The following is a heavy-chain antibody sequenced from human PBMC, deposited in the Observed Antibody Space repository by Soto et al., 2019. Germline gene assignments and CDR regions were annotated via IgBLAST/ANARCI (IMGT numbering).Heavy chain of an antibody. CDR1: GGTFSSYA. CDR2: IIPIFGTA. D-gene: IGHD2-2*01. CDR3: ARDTHCSSSECVGWFDP. Sequence: QVQLVQSGAEVKKPGSSVKVSCKASGGTFSSYAISWVRQAPGQGLEWMGGIIPIFGTANYAQKFQGRVTITADKSTSTAYMELSSLRSEDTAVYYCARDTHCSSSECVGWFDPWGQGTLVTVSS. V-gene: IGHV1-69*06. J-gene: IGHJ5*02.